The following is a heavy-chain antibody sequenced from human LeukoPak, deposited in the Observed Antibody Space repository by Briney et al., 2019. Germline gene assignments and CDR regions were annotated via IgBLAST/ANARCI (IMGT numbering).Heavy chain of an antibody. CDR3: ARTTKDLGYCSSTSCPIFDY. J-gene: IGHJ4*02. CDR2: IYYSGST. Sequence: SETLSLTCTVSGGSISSGGYYWSWIRQHPGKGLEWIGYIYYSGSTYYNPSLKSRVTLSVDTSKNQFSLKLSSVTAADTAVYYCARTTKDLGYCSSTSCPIFDYWGQGTLVTVSS. D-gene: IGHD2-2*01. CDR1: GGSISSGGYY. V-gene: IGHV4-31*03.